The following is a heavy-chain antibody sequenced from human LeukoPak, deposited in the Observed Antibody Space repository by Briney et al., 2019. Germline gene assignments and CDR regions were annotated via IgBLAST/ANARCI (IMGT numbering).Heavy chain of an antibody. CDR1: GGSISSYY. J-gene: IGHJ5*02. CDR2: IYYSGST. D-gene: IGHD2-2*01. CDR3: ARDARPPQGYCSSTSCLNWFDP. V-gene: IGHV4-59*01. Sequence: KTSETLSLTCTVSGGSISSYYWSWIRQPPGQGLEWIGYIYYSGSTDYNPSLKSRVTISVDTSKNQFSLELSSVTAADTAVYYCARDARPPQGYCSSTSCLNWFDPWGQGTLVTVSS.